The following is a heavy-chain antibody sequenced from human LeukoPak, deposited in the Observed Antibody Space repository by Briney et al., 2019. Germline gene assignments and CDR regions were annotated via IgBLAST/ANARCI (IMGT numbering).Heavy chain of an antibody. V-gene: IGHV3-21*01. CDR1: GFTFSSCS. D-gene: IGHD3-10*01. J-gene: IGHJ4*02. Sequence: GGSLRLSCAASGFTFSSCSMNWVRQAPGKGLEWVSSISSSSSYIYYADPVKGRFTISRDNAKNSLYLQMNSLRAEDTAVYYCARSGLLEEFDYWGQGTLVTVSS. CDR2: ISSSSSYI. CDR3: ARSGLLEEFDY.